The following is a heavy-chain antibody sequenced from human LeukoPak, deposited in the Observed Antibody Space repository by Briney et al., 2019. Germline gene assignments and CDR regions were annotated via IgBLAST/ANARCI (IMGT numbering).Heavy chain of an antibody. CDR2: ISYDGSNK. J-gene: IGHJ4*02. CDR3: ARSKMTTVTTGYFDY. D-gene: IGHD4-17*01. V-gene: IGHV3-30-3*01. Sequence: GRSLRLSCAASGFTFNSYDMHWVRQARGGGLEWVTLISYDGSNKYYADSVMGRFTISRDNSKNTLYLQMNSLRAEDTAVYYCARSKMTTVTTGYFDYWGQGTLVTVSS. CDR1: GFTFNSYD.